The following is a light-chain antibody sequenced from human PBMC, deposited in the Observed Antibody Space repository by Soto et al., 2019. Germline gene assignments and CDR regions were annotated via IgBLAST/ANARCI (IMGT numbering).Light chain of an antibody. CDR2: DAS. V-gene: IGKV3D-20*02. CDR3: QQRSSWPALT. CDR1: QSVSYY. J-gene: IGKJ4*01. Sequence: EIVMTQSPATLSVSPGESATLSCRASQSVSYYLAWYQQKPGQAPRLLIYDASSRATGVPDRFSGSGSGTDFTLTISRLEPEDFAVYYCQQRSSWPALTFGGGTKVDIK.